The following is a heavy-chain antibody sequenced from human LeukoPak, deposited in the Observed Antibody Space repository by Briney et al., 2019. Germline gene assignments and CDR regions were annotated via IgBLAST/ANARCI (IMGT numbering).Heavy chain of an antibody. J-gene: IGHJ6*03. CDR1: GFSFSSYG. V-gene: IGHV3-30*18. CDR3: AKDPRYCSSTSCRTYYYYYYMDV. D-gene: IGHD2-2*01. Sequence: GGSLRLSCAASGFSFSSYGMHWVRQAPGKGLEWVAVISYDGSNKYYADSVKGRFTISRDNSKNTLYLQMNSLRAEDTAVYYCAKDPRYCSSTSCRTYYYYYYMDVWGKGTTVTVSS. CDR2: ISYDGSNK.